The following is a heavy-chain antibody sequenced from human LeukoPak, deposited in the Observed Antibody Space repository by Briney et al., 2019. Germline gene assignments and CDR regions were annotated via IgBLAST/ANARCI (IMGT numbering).Heavy chain of an antibody. J-gene: IGHJ4*02. V-gene: IGHV4-30-4*08. D-gene: IGHD3-3*01. CDR3: AREYYDFWSGIDY. CDR1: GGSISSGDYY. Sequence: SETLSLTCTVSGGSISSGDYYWRWIRQPPGKGLEWIGYIYYSGSTYYNPSLKSRVTISVDTSKNQFSLKLSSVTAADTAVYYCAREYYDFWSGIDYWGQGTLVTVSS. CDR2: IYYSGST.